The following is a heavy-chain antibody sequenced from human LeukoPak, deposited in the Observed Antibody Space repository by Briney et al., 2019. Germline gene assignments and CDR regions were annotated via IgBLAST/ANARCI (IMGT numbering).Heavy chain of an antibody. CDR3: AKDGIASPQPPYYMDV. CDR2: ISGSGSTI. J-gene: IGHJ6*03. D-gene: IGHD6-13*01. CDR1: GFTFSDNY. Sequence: PGGSLRLSCAASGFTFSDNYMSWIRQAPGKGLEWVSYISGSGSTIYYADFVKGQFTISRDNSKNTLYLQMNSLRAEDTAVYYCAKDGIASPQPPYYMDVWGKGTTVTVSS. V-gene: IGHV3-11*04.